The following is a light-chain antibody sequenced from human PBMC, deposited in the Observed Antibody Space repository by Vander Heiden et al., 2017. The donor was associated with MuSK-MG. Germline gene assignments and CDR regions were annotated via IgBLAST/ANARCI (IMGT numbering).Light chain of an antibody. Sequence: DVQMTQSPSSLSASVGDRVTITCQASQDISRYLNWYQQKPGKAPKLLTYDASNLETGVPSRFSGRGSGTDFTFTITSLQPEDIATYHCQQYDNVPYTFGQGTKLEI. CDR3: QQYDNVPYT. CDR2: DAS. J-gene: IGKJ2*01. CDR1: QDISRY. V-gene: IGKV1-33*01.